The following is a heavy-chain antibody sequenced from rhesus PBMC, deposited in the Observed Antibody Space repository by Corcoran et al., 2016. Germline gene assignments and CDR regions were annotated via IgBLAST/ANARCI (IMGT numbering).Heavy chain of an antibody. CDR3: ARMSHYYSGSYDLIYDC. Sequence: VQLQESGPGLVKPSESSSLTCAVSGGSICSNYWSWIRPPPVKVLAGFGGINGSGVSTDYNPSLIRQVNISTDASESQFSLKLSYVTAAETGVYYCARMSHYYSGSYDLIYDCWGQGVLVTVSS. CDR1: GGSICSNY. J-gene: IGHJ4*01. CDR2: INGSGVST. V-gene: IGHV4-160*01. D-gene: IGHD3-16*01.